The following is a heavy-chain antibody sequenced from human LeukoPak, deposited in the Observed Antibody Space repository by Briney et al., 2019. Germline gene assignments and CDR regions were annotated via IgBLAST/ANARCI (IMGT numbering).Heavy chain of an antibody. J-gene: IGHJ4*02. D-gene: IGHD6-13*01. CDR3: ARVSVAGTGPDY. CDR1: GGPVSSSNYY. Sequence: SETLSLTCTVSGGPVSSSNYYWSWIRQPPGKGLEWVGFFSYNVHSDYNPSLKSRVTISVDTSKNQFSLRLSSVTAADTAIYYCARVSVAGTGPDYWGQGTQVTVSS. CDR2: FSYNVHS. V-gene: IGHV4-61*01.